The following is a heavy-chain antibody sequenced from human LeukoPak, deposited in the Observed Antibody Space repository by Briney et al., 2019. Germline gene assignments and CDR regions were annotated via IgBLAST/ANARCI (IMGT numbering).Heavy chain of an antibody. CDR1: GATFISYA. D-gene: IGHD3-3*01. V-gene: IGHV1-69*06. J-gene: IGHJ6*03. Sequence: EASVKVSCKASGATFISYAMSWVRQAPGQGLEWMGGIIPIFGTANYAQKFQGRVTITADKSTSTAYMEVSSLRSEDTAVYYCARGITSGPYYYYYMDVWAKGTTVTVSS. CDR3: ARGITSGPYYYYYMDV. CDR2: IIPIFGTA.